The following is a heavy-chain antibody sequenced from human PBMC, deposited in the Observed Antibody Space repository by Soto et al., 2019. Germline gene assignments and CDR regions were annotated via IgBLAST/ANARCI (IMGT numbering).Heavy chain of an antibody. CDR3: AVVSSSDDAFDI. Sequence: QVQLVQSGAEVKKPGSSVKISCKASGGTFSSYTISWVRQAPGQGLEWMGRIIPILGIANYAQKVQGRVTITADKSTSTAYMELSSMRAEDTAVYYCAVVSSSDDAFDIWGQGTMVTVSS. CDR1: GGTFSSYT. J-gene: IGHJ3*02. CDR2: IIPILGIA. V-gene: IGHV1-69*02. D-gene: IGHD6-6*01.